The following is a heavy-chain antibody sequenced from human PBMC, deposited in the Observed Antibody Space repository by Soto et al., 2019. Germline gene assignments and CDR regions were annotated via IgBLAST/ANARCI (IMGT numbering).Heavy chain of an antibody. Sequence: GGSLRLSCAASGFTFSSYAMSWVRQAPGKGLEWVSAISGSGGSTYYADSVKGRFTISRDNSKNTLYLQMNSLRAEDTAVYYCAKDDWDYDGSGPGGYYYYGMDVWGQGTTVTVSS. V-gene: IGHV3-23*01. CDR2: ISGSGGST. J-gene: IGHJ6*02. CDR3: AKDDWDYDGSGPGGYYYYGMDV. D-gene: IGHD3-22*01. CDR1: GFTFSSYA.